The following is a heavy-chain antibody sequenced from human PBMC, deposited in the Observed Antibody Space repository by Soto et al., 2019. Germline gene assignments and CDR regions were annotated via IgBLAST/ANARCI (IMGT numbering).Heavy chain of an antibody. CDR2: IDPSDSYV. CDR3: ARLRGTSDSFYGMDV. V-gene: IGHV5-10-1*01. CDR1: GYSFTSYW. D-gene: IGHD2-2*01. J-gene: IGHJ6*02. Sequence: GESLKISCNVSGYSFTSYWISWVRQMPGKGLEWMGRIDPSDSYVHYSPSFQGHVTISADKSISTAYLQWSSLRASDTAMYYCARLRGTSDSFYGMDVWGQGTTVTVSS.